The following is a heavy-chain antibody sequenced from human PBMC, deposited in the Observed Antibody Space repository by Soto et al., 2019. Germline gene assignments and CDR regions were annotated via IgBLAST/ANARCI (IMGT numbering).Heavy chain of an antibody. CDR2: IWYDGSNK. V-gene: IGHV3-33*01. Sequence: QVQLVESGGGVVQPGRSLRLSCAASGFTFSSYGMHWVRQAPGKGLAWGAVIWYDGSNKYYADSVKGRFTISRDNSKNTLYLQMNSLRAEDTAVYYCARGGAVAIDYWGQGTLVTVSS. CDR1: GFTFSSYG. CDR3: ARGGAVAIDY. D-gene: IGHD6-19*01. J-gene: IGHJ4*02.